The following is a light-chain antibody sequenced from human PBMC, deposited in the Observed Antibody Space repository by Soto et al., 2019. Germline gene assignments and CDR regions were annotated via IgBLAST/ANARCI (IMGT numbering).Light chain of an antibody. V-gene: IGKV1-39*01. Sequence: DIQMTQSPSFLSASVGDRVTITCRASQSIINYLNWYQQKPGTAPKLLMYAASSLKDGVPSRFSGSGSGTAVTLPISSLQPEDFATFYCQQRYTTPRTFGQGTQVEIK. CDR1: QSIINY. CDR3: QQRYTTPRT. J-gene: IGKJ1*01. CDR2: AAS.